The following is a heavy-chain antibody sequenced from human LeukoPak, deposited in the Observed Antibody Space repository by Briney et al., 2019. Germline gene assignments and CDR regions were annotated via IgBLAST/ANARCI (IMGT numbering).Heavy chain of an antibody. D-gene: IGHD2-2*01. CDR2: ISGSGGST. CDR3: AKAPHCSSTSCYPWFDP. CDR1: GFTFSSYA. V-gene: IGHV3-23*01. J-gene: IGHJ5*02. Sequence: PGGSLRLSCAASGFTFSSYAMSWVRQAPGKGLEWVSAISGSGGSTYYADSVKGRFTISRDNSKNTLYLQMNSLRAEDTAVYYCAKAPHCSSTSCYPWFDPWAREPWSPSPQ.